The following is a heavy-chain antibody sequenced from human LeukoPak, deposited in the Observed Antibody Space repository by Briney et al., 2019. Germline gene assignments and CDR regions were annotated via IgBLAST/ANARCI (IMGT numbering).Heavy chain of an antibody. Sequence: SETLSLTCVVYGVSFSGYYWSWIRQPPGKGLEWIGEINHSGSTNYNPPLKSRVTISVDTSKNQFSRKLRSVTAADTAVYYCAKTRWLQSLFDYGGQGTLVTVSS. CDR3: AKTRWLQSLFDY. D-gene: IGHD5-24*01. CDR2: INHSGST. V-gene: IGHV4-34*01. J-gene: IGHJ4*02. CDR1: GVSFSGYY.